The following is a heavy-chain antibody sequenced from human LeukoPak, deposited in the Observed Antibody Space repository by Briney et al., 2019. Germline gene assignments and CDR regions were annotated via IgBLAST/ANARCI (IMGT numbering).Heavy chain of an antibody. D-gene: IGHD2-8*01. V-gene: IGHV3-30*19. Sequence: PGGSLRLSCAASGFTFSSYGMHWVRQAPGKGLEWVAIISYDGSNKYYPDSVEGRFTISRDNSKNTLYLQMNSLRAEDTAVYYCAKVVSSRRAIDAFDIWGQGTMVTVSS. CDR1: GFTFSSYG. J-gene: IGHJ3*02. CDR3: AKVVSSRRAIDAFDI. CDR2: ISYDGSNK.